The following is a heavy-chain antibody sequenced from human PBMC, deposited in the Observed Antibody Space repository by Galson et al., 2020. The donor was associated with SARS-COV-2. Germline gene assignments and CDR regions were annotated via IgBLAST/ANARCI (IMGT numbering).Heavy chain of an antibody. CDR1: GFTFSNYE. J-gene: IGHJ5*02. CDR3: ARVGFFGESTGYFDP. Sequence: GGSLRLSCATSGFTFSNYEMNWVRQAPGKGLEWISYISHSGSTIYYADSVKGRITVSRDNDKNSLYLQLNSPRAEDTAVYYCARVGFFGESTGYFDPWGQGTLVTVSS. CDR2: ISHSGSTI. V-gene: IGHV3-48*03. D-gene: IGHD3-3*01.